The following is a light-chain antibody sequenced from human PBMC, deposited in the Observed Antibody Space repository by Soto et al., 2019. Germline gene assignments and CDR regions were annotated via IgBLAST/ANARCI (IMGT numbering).Light chain of an antibody. CDR2: DAS. Sequence: IVLTQSPGTLSLSPWERATLSXXASQSVRGYLAWCQQKPGQAPRLLIYDASSRPTDIPARFSGSGSGTDFTLTISSLEPEDFALYYCQQRSNWPITFGQGTRLEIK. J-gene: IGKJ5*01. V-gene: IGKV3-11*01. CDR3: QQRSNWPIT. CDR1: QSVRGY.